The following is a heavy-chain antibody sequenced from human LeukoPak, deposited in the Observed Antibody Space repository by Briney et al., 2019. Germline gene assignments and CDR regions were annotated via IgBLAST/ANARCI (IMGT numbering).Heavy chain of an antibody. CDR2: ISYDGSNK. CDR1: GFTFSSYA. J-gene: IGHJ3*02. D-gene: IGHD1-26*01. CDR3: ARDPYSGSYSDAFDI. Sequence: GGSLRLSCAASGFTFSSYAMHWVRQAPGKGLEWVAVISYDGSNKYYADSVKGRFTISRDNSKNTLYLQMNSLRAEDTAVYYCARDPYSGSYSDAFDIWGQGTVVTVSS. V-gene: IGHV3-30-3*01.